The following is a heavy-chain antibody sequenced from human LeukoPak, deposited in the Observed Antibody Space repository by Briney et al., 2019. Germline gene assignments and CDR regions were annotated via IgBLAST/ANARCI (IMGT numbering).Heavy chain of an antibody. V-gene: IGHV4-59*01. CDR1: GGSISSYY. CDR2: IYYSGST. J-gene: IGHJ4*02. D-gene: IGHD6-13*01. CDR3: ARGVSSSWYYFDY. Sequence: SETLSLTCTVSGGSISSYYRSWIRQPPGKGLEWIGYIYYSGSTNYNPSLKSRVTISVDTSKNQFSLKLSSVTAADTAVYYCARGVSSSWYYFDYWGQGTLVTVSS.